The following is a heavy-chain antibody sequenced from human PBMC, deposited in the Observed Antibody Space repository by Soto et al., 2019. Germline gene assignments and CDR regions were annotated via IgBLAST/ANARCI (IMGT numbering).Heavy chain of an antibody. CDR1: GRSMISYY. CDR3: AREGDGRHFFFDS. D-gene: IGHD3-3*02. V-gene: IGHV4-4*07. J-gene: IGHJ4*02. Sequence: QLQESGPGLVKPSETLSLTCNVSGRSMISYYWSWIRQPAGKGLEWIGRIYTGGNTNYNPSLKSRVTMSVDTSKSQFSLSLTSVTAADTAVYYCAREGDGRHFFFDSWGQGTLVTVSS. CDR2: IYTGGNT.